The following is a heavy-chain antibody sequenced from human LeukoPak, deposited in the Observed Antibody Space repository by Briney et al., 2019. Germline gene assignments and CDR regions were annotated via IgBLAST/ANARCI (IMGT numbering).Heavy chain of an antibody. J-gene: IGHJ5*02. CDR1: GGSISSYY. Sequence: SETLSLTCTVSGGSISSYYWSWIRQPPGKGLEWIGYIYYSGTTNYNPSLESRVTISVDTSKNQFSLKLTSVTAADTAVYYCARSHSANYSEPSGWFDPWGQGTLVTVSS. CDR3: ARSHSANYSEPSGWFDP. D-gene: IGHD4/OR15-4a*01. CDR2: IYYSGTT. V-gene: IGHV4-59*08.